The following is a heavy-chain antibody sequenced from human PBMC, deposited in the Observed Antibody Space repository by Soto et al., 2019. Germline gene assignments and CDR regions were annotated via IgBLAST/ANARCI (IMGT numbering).Heavy chain of an antibody. J-gene: IGHJ4*02. Sequence: ASVKVSCKASGYTFTSYAMHWVRQAPGQRLEWMGWINAGSGNTKYSQKSQGRVTITRDTSASTAYMELSSLRSEDTAVYYCARSAAPANNSFDYWGQGTLVTV. V-gene: IGHV1-3*01. CDR1: GYTFTSYA. D-gene: IGHD6-25*01. CDR3: ARSAAPANNSFDY. CDR2: INAGSGNT.